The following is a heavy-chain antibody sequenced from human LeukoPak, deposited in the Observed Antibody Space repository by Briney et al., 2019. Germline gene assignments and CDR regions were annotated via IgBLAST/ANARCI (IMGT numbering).Heavy chain of an antibody. D-gene: IGHD4-17*01. Sequence: GGSLRLSCAASGFTFSNAWMSWVRQAPGKGLEWVGRIKSKTDGGTTDYAAPVKGRFTISRDDSKNTLYLQMNSLKTGDTAVYYCTTERGDYGDYSDYWGQGTLVTVYS. CDR1: GFTFSNAW. CDR2: IKSKTDGGTT. V-gene: IGHV3-15*01. J-gene: IGHJ4*02. CDR3: TTERGDYGDYSDY.